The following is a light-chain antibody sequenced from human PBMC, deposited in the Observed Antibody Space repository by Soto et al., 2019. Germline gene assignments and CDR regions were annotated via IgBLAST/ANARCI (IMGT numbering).Light chain of an antibody. CDR1: QRVSSSY. J-gene: IGKJ2*02. Sequence: EIVLTQSPGTLSLSPGERVTLSCRASQRVSSSYLAWYRQKPGQAPRLLIYGASTRATGIPDWVSGSGSATAFTLTISSLEPEDFAVYYWQQYGSSPCTFGQGTKVEIK. CDR3: QQYGSSPCT. CDR2: GAS. V-gene: IGKV3-20*01.